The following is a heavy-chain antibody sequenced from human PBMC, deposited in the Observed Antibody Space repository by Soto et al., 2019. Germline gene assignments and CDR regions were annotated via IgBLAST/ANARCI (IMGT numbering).Heavy chain of an antibody. CDR2: INAGNGNT. CDR1: GYTFTSYA. Sequence: ASVKVSCKASGYTFTSYAMHWVRQAPGQRLEWMGWINAGNGNTKYSQKFQGRVTITRDTSASTAYMELSSLRSEDTAVYYCARVLRDAYCGGDFYSRPRGMDVWGQGTTVTVSS. J-gene: IGHJ6*02. CDR3: ARVLRDAYCGGDFYSRPRGMDV. V-gene: IGHV1-3*01. D-gene: IGHD2-21*02.